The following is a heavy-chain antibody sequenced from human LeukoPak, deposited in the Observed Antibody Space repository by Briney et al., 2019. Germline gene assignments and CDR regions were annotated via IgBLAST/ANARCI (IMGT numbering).Heavy chain of an antibody. Sequence: ASVKVSCKASGYTFTSYDSNWVRQATGQGLECMGWMNPNSGNTGYAQKFQGRVTMTRNTSISTAYMELSSLRSEDTAVYYCARGWGFRVVSRWFDPWGQGTLVTVSS. CDR1: GYTFTSYD. CDR2: MNPNSGNT. CDR3: ARGWGFRVVSRWFDP. D-gene: IGHD3-10*01. J-gene: IGHJ5*02. V-gene: IGHV1-8*01.